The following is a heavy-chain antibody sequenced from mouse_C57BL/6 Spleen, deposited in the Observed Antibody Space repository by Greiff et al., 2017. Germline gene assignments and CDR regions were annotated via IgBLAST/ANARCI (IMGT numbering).Heavy chain of an antibody. V-gene: IGHV3-6*01. J-gene: IGHJ3*01. D-gene: IGHD1-1*01. CDR1: GYSITSGYY. CDR3: ASPYYYGSSYVLAWFAY. Sequence: EVQLQESGPGLVKPSQSLSLTCSVTGYSITSGYYWNWIRQFPGNKLEWMGYISYDGSNNYNPTLKNRISITRDTSKNQFFLKLNSVTTEDTATYYCASPYYYGSSYVLAWFAYWGQGTLVTVSA. CDR2: ISYDGSN.